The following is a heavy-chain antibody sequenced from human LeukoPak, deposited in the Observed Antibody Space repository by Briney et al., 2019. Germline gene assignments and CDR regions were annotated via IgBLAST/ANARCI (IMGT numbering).Heavy chain of an antibody. CDR2: VNSDGGST. CDR1: GFTFSSYW. CDR3: VFGYYDDSGSQYNWFDT. J-gene: IGHJ5*02. D-gene: IGHD3-10*01. Sequence: GGSLRLSCAASGFTFSSYWMHWVRQAPGKGLVWVSRVNSDGGSTNYADFVKGRFTISRDNAKNTLYLQMNSLRAEDTAVYYCVFGYYDDSGSQYNWFDTWGRGTLVTVSS. V-gene: IGHV3-74*01.